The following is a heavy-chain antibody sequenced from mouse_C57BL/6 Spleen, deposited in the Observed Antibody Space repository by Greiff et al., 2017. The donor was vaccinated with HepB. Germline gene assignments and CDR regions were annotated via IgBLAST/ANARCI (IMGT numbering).Heavy chain of an antibody. Sequence: VKLVESGPELVKPGASVKLSCKASGYTFTSYDINWVKQRPGQGLEWIGWIYPRDGSTKYNEKFKGKATLTVDTSSSTAYMELHSLTSEDSAVYFCARALYYYGSSYWFAYWGQGTLVTVSA. CDR1: GYTFTSYD. CDR3: ARALYYYGSSYWFAY. V-gene: IGHV1-85*01. J-gene: IGHJ3*01. D-gene: IGHD1-1*01. CDR2: IYPRDGST.